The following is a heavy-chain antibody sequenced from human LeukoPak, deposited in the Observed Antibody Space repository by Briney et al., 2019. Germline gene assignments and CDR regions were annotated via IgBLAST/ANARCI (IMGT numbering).Heavy chain of an antibody. Sequence: PSETLSLTCTVSGGSISNYYWSWIRQPPGKGLEWIGNILYSGTTNYNPSLKSRVTFPLDTSKNQFSLKLNSVTAADTAVYFCARVPIYSPGHYCFDYWGQGALVTVSS. CDR2: ILYSGTT. D-gene: IGHD1-26*01. CDR3: ARVPIYSPGHYCFDY. V-gene: IGHV4-59*01. CDR1: GGSISNYY. J-gene: IGHJ4*02.